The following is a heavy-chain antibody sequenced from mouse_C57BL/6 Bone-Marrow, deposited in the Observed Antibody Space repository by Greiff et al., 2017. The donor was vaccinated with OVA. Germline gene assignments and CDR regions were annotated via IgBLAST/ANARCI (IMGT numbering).Heavy chain of an antibody. CDR3: ARYKGRVAVDYFDY. Sequence: DVKLVESGGGLVQPGDSLSLSCAASGFTFTNYYMSWVRQPPGKALEWLAFIRNKPNGSTTEYSASVKGRFTISRDNSQSILYLHMNALRAEDSATYYGARYKGRVAVDYFDYWGQGTALTVSS. CDR2: IRNKPNGSTT. V-gene: IGHV7-3*01. J-gene: IGHJ2*01. D-gene: IGHD1-1*01. CDR1: GFTFTNYY.